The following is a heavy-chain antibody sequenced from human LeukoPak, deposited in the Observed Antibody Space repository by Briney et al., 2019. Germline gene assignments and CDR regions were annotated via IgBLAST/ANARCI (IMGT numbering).Heavy chain of an antibody. CDR1: GVSFSGYH. J-gene: IGHJ4*02. D-gene: IGHD4-17*01. V-gene: IGHV4-34*01. CDR2: INDRGHT. CDR3: ARDPTTEPNIAYYFDF. Sequence: PSETLSLTCAVYGVSFSGYHWNWSRHFPGKGLEWSGEINDRGHTNYNPSLESRVTISVDTSKKQFSLKLNSLTAADTAVYYCARDPTTEPNIAYYFDFWGQGTLVTVSS.